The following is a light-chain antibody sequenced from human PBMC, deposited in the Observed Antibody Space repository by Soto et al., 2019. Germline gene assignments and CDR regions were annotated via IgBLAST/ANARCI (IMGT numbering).Light chain of an antibody. CDR1: QDISNY. J-gene: IGKJ3*01. CDR2: AAS. V-gene: IGKV1-33*01. CDR3: QQYDDVPPT. Sequence: DIQMTQSPSSLSASVGDRVTITCQASQDISNYLNWYQQKPGKAPELLIYAASNLETRVPSRFGGSGSGTDFTFTISSLQPEDFATYYCQQYDDVPPTFGPGTKVDF.